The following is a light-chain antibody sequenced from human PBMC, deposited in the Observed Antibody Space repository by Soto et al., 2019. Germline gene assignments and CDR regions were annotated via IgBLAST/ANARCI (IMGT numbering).Light chain of an antibody. CDR2: LNNDGSH. Sequence: QSVLTQSPSASASLGASVKLTCTLSSGHSSYAIAWHQQQPEKGPRYLMKLNNDGSHNKGDGIPDRFSGSSSGADRYLTISILQSDAEADYYCQTWGTGFLVVCGGTKLTVL. CDR1: SGHSSYA. V-gene: IGLV4-69*01. CDR3: QTWGTGFLV. J-gene: IGLJ3*02.